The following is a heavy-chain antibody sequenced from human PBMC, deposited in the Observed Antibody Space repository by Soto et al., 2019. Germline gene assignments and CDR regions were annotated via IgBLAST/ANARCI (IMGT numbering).Heavy chain of an antibody. D-gene: IGHD4-17*01. CDR1: GFTFSSYS. J-gene: IGHJ4*02. CDR2: ISSSSSYI. Sequence: LRLSCAASGFTFSSYSMNWVRQAPGKGLEWVSSISSSSSYIYYADSVKGRFTISRDNAKNSLYLQMNSLSAEDTAVYHCARDQVKGTMTILWGQGTLVTVSS. V-gene: IGHV3-21*01. CDR3: ARDQVKGTMTIL.